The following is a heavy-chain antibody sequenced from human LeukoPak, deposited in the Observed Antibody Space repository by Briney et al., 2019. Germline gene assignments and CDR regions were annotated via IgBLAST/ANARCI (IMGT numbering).Heavy chain of an antibody. Sequence: SETLSLTCTVSGGSISSYYWSWIRQPPGKGLEWIGYIYYSGSTNYNPSLKSRVTISVDTSKNQFSLKPSSVTAADTAVYYCARLPFYDSSGYWGQGTLVTVSS. CDR3: ARLPFYDSSGY. J-gene: IGHJ4*02. D-gene: IGHD3-22*01. CDR2: IYYSGST. V-gene: IGHV4-59*08. CDR1: GGSISSYY.